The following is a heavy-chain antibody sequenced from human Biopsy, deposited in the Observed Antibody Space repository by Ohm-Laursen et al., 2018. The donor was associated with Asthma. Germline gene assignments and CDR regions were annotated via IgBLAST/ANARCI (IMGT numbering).Heavy chain of an antibody. CDR1: GFAVSRDY. CDR2: IYSGGTS. Sequence: SLRLSCAAPGFAVSRDYMFWVRQAPGKGLEWVSVIYSGGTSHTADSVRGRFTIPRDYSKNPLYLQMHSLRPEDTAVYYCARGDSSNWSHYYFDYWGQGTLVTVSS. CDR3: ARGDSSNWSHYYFDY. V-gene: IGHV3-53*01. J-gene: IGHJ4*02. D-gene: IGHD3-22*01.